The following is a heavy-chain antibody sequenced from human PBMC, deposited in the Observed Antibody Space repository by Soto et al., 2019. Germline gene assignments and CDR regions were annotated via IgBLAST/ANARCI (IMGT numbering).Heavy chain of an antibody. CDR1: SGSITSSNW. V-gene: IGHV4-4*02. D-gene: IGHD3-10*01. Sequence: QVQLQESGPGLVTPSGTLSLTCAVCSGSITSSNWWSWVRQPPGKGLEWIGEISHSGSTNYNSSLRSRLTLSVDKSNNQFSLRLNSLTAADTAVYYCARTSTMVRGVHDYWGQGSLVTVSS. J-gene: IGHJ4*02. CDR3: ARTSTMVRGVHDY. CDR2: ISHSGST.